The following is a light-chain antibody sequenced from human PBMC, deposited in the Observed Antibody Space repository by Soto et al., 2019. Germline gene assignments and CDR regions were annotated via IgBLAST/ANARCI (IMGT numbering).Light chain of an antibody. CDR1: QSVNNN. J-gene: IGKJ4*01. Sequence: EIVMTQSPATLSVSPGEKATLSCRASQSVNNNLAWYQQKPGQAPRLLIYFASTRATGIPARFSGSGSGTEFSLTISSLQSEDFAVYYCQQYSAWPLTFGGGTKMETK. V-gene: IGKV3-15*01. CDR2: FAS. CDR3: QQYSAWPLT.